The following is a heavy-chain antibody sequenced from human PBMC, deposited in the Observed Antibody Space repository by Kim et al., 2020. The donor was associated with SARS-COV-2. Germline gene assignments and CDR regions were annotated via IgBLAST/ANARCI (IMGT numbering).Heavy chain of an antibody. CDR2: VSCYNGDT. Sequence: ASVKVSCKAFGYTFTHYGISWVRQAPGQGPEWIGWVSCYNGDTNYTQNLQHRLTVTTDRSTNTVYMELRSLNSDDTAVYFCARRPPSAMVYPLDYWGQGTLVTVSS. V-gene: IGHV1-18*01. D-gene: IGHD2-8*01. CDR3: ARRPPSAMVYPLDY. J-gene: IGHJ4*02. CDR1: GYTFTHYG.